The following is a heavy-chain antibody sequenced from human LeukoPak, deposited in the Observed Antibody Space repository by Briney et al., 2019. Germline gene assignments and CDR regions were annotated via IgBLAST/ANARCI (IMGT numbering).Heavy chain of an antibody. Sequence: GGPLTLPCAASGFTFSSYDMTGPRHAPGRALEWVSSIRPSGDNTYYGDSVKGRFSISRDNSKNTVYLQMIYMRVDDTAVYYCARVAGWHWFDPWGQGTLVTVSS. CDR3: ARVAGWHWFDP. V-gene: IGHV3-23*01. D-gene: IGHD6-19*01. CDR1: GFTFSSYD. J-gene: IGHJ5*02. CDR2: IRPSGDNT.